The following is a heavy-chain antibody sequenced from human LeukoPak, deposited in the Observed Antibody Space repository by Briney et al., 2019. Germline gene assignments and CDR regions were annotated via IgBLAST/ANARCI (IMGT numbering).Heavy chain of an antibody. CDR2: INPNSGGT. CDR3: ARENYYDSSGSRNLYFDY. V-gene: IGHV1-2*02. D-gene: IGHD3-22*01. J-gene: IGHJ4*02. Sequence: ASVKVSCKASGYTFTGYYMHWVRQAPGQGLEWMGWINPNSGGTNYAQKFQGRATMTRDTSISTAYMELSRLRSDDTAVYYCARENYYDSSGSRNLYFDYWGQGTLVTVSS. CDR1: GYTFTGYY.